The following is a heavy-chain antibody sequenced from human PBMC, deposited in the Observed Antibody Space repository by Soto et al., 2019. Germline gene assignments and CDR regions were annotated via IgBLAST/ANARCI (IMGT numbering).Heavy chain of an antibody. CDR3: ASRLSPYDVTN. V-gene: IGHV3-23*01. Sequence: EVLLLESGGGLVQPGGSLRLSCAASGFTFSSYAMSWVRQAPGKGLEWVSAISGSGGSTYYADSVKGRFTISRDNSKNTRYLRMSSLRAEDTAVYYWASRLSPYDVTNWGQGTLVTVSS. CDR2: ISGSGGST. J-gene: IGHJ4*02. D-gene: IGHD1-1*01. CDR1: GFTFSSYA.